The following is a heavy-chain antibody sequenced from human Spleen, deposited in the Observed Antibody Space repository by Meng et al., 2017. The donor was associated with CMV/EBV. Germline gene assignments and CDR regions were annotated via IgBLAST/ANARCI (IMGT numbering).Heavy chain of an antibody. V-gene: IGHV3-7*01. CDR3: ARGKEGGGYDFTFDP. Sequence: GGSLRLSCAASGFTFSSYWMSWVRQAPGKGLEWVANIKQDGSEKYYVDSVKGRFTISRDNAKNSLYLQMNSLRAEDTAVYYCARGKEGGGYDFTFDPWGQGTLVTVSS. J-gene: IGHJ5*02. D-gene: IGHD5-12*01. CDR1: GFTFSSYW. CDR2: IKQDGSEK.